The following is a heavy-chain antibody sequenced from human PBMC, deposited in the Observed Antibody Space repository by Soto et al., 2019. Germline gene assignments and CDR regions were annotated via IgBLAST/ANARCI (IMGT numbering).Heavy chain of an antibody. V-gene: IGHV4-39*01. CDR3: ATSQKENNWKYFDH. Sequence: SETLSLTCAVSGGSISGSYYYWAWLRQSPGKGPEWIGSVFYTGFTSYNPSLESRGSVSVDTSKSQFSLKPRAVTAADTAVYYCATSQKENNWKYFDHWGQGALVTVSS. CDR1: GGSISGSYYY. J-gene: IGHJ4*02. CDR2: VFYTGFT. D-gene: IGHD1-20*01.